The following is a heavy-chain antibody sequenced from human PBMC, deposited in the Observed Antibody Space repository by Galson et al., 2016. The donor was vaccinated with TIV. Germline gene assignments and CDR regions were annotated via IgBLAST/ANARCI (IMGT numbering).Heavy chain of an antibody. D-gene: IGHD2-21*01. CDR1: GMTVSSNY. Sequence: LRLSCAASGMTVSSNYMNWVRQAPGGGLEWVSIIAAGGTTNYADSVKGRFTISRDKSKNTLFLQMNSLRSDDSAVYYCARERRFCGDECFLYYYYGMDVWGQGTTVTVSS. CDR3: ARERRFCGDECFLYYYYGMDV. V-gene: IGHV3-66*02. CDR2: IAAGGTT. J-gene: IGHJ6*02.